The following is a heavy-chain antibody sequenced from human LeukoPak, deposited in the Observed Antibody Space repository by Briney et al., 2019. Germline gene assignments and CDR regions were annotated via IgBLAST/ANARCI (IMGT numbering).Heavy chain of an antibody. V-gene: IGHV3-30-3*01. CDR2: ISYDGSNK. D-gene: IGHD2-15*01. CDR1: GFTFSSYA. J-gene: IGHJ4*02. CDR3: ARDDAASPGY. Sequence: PGRSLRLSCAASGFTFSSYAMHWVRQAPGKGLEWVAVISYDGSNKYYADSVKGRFTISRDNSKNTLYLQMNSLRAEDTAVYYCARDDAASPGYWGQGTLVTVSS.